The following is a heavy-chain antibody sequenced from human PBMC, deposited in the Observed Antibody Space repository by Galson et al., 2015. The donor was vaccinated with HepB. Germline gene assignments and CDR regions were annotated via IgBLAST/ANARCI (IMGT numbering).Heavy chain of an antibody. CDR3: ARSPSYYDSSGYYRDY. J-gene: IGHJ4*02. CDR1: GGSISSGGYS. V-gene: IGHV4-30-4*07. D-gene: IGHD3-22*01. Sequence: TLSLTCAVSGGSISSGGYSWSWIRQPPGKGLEWIGYIYYSGSTYYNPSLKSRVTISVDTPKNQFSLKLSSVTAADTAVYYCARSPSYYDSSGYYRDYWGQGTLVTVSS. CDR2: IYYSGST.